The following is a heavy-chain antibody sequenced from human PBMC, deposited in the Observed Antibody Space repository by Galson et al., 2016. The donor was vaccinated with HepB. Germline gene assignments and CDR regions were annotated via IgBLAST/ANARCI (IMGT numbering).Heavy chain of an antibody. Sequence: SVKVSCKASGYTFTNYAMDWVRQAPGQRLEWMGRISAGNSQTTYSQHFQDRVTITRDTSASTVYMELTSLRSEDTALYYCARETGGLLWFGELDIWGQGTMVTVSS. V-gene: IGHV1-3*01. CDR2: ISAGNSQT. CDR1: GYTFTNYA. D-gene: IGHD3-10*01. J-gene: IGHJ3*02. CDR3: ARETGGLLWFGELDI.